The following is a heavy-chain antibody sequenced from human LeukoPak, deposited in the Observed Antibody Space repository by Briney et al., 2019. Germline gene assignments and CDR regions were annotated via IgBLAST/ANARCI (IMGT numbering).Heavy chain of an antibody. CDR1: GGSFSGYY. V-gene: IGHV4-34*01. CDR3: ARDLGTSSWFDP. CDR2: INHSGST. D-gene: IGHD2-2*01. Sequence: SETLSLTCAVYGGSFSGYYWSWIRQPPGKGLEWIGEINHSGSTNYNPSLKSRVTITVDTSRNQFSLNLNSVTAADTAVYYRARDLGTSSWFDPWGQGTLVTVSS. J-gene: IGHJ5*02.